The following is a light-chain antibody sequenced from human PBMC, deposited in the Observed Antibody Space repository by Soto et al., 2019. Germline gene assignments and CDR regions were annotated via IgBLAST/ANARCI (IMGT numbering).Light chain of an antibody. J-gene: IGLJ2*01. CDR2: GNR. Sequence: QSVLTQPPSVSGTPGQRISISCTGTSSNLGADYDVHWYQQLPGTAPRLLIFGNRFRPSGVPDRFSGSKSGTSASLAITGLQAEDEAVYYCQSYDNSLTSAIFGAGTKLTVL. CDR3: QSYDNSLTSAI. CDR1: SSNLGADYD. V-gene: IGLV1-40*01.